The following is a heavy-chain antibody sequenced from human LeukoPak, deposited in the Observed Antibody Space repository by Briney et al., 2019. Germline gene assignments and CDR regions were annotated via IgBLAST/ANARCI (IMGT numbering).Heavy chain of an antibody. CDR1: GFAFSNYA. CDR2: LSGGGDSR. Sequence: GGSLRLSCAASGFAFSNYAMSWVRQAPGKGLEWVSSLSGGGDSRYYADSVMGRFTITRDNSKDTLYLQMNSLRAEDTAVYYCAKAVRSMVTGGGYFDSWGQGTLVTVSS. CDR3: AKAVRSMVTGGGYFDS. D-gene: IGHD3-10*01. J-gene: IGHJ4*02. V-gene: IGHV3-23*01.